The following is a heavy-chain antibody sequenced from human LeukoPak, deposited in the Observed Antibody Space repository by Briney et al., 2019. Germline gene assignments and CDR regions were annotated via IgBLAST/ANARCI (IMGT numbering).Heavy chain of an antibody. V-gene: IGHV1-69*13. J-gene: IGHJ4*02. Sequence: SVKVSCKASGYTFTVYYMHWVRQAPGQGLEWMGGIIPLFGSVKYVHKWQDRVTIIAEDSKRTAYMQLDSLTADDTAIYFCVAGPYNWNDGGDFEYWGQGTLVTVSS. CDR3: VAGPYNWNDGGDFEY. D-gene: IGHD1-20*01. CDR1: GYTFTVYY. CDR2: IIPLFGSV.